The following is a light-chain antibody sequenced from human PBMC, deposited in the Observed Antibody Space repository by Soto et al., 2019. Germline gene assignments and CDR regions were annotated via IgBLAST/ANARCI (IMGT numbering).Light chain of an antibody. V-gene: IGKV3-15*01. J-gene: IGKJ2*01. CDR3: QQYNNWPPYT. CDR2: GAS. Sequence: EIVMTQSPATLSVSPGERATLSCRASQSVSGNLAWYQQKPGPAPRLLIYGASTRATGIPARFSGSGSGTEFTLTISSLQSEDFAVYYCQQYNNWPPYTFGQGTKLEIK. CDR1: QSVSGN.